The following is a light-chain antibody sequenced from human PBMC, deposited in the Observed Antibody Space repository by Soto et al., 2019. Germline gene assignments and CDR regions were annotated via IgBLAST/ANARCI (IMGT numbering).Light chain of an antibody. CDR3: QQYGSSPWT. CDR1: QSVSRNY. Sequence: EIVLTQSPGTLSLSPGERATLSCRASQSVSRNYLAWCQQKPGQAPRLLVYGASSTATGIPDRFSGSGSGTDFTLTITRLEPEDFAVYYWQQYGSSPWTFGQGTKVEIK. CDR2: GAS. V-gene: IGKV3-20*01. J-gene: IGKJ1*01.